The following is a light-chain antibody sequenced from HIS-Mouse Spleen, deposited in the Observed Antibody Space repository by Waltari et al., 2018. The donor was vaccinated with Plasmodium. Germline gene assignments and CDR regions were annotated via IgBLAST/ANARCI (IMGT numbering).Light chain of an antibody. Sequence: QSALTQPRSVSGSPGQSVTISCTGTSSDVGGYNYVSWYQQHPGKAPKLMIYDVSKRPAVFPGRCSGSKSGNTASLTSSGRQAEDEADYYCCSYAGSYTFVFGTGTKVTVL. CDR3: CSYAGSYTFV. CDR1: SSDVGGYNY. J-gene: IGLJ1*01. V-gene: IGLV2-11*01. CDR2: DVS.